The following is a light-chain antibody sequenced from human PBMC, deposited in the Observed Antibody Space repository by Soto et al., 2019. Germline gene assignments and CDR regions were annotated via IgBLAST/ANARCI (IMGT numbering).Light chain of an antibody. CDR1: QSLHSNF. CDR2: SAS. CDR3: HQSGISPLT. Sequence: ELVLTQFQGTLSLSPGDRATLSCRASQSLHSNFLVWYQQKPGQAPRLLISSASRRATGIPDRFSGSGSGTDFTLTISRLDPEDFAVYYCHQSGISPLTFGPGTRVDVK. V-gene: IGKV3-20*01. J-gene: IGKJ3*01.